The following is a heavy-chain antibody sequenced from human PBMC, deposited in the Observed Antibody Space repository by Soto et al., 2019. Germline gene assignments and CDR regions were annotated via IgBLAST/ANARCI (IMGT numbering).Heavy chain of an antibody. CDR2: INHSGST. D-gene: IGHD1-1*01. Sequence: SETLSLTCAVYGGSFSGYYWSWIRQPPGKGLEWIGEINHSGSTNYNPSLKSRVTISVDTSKNQFSLKLSSVTAADTAVYYCATTMNNNWNDALAWFDPRGQGTLVTVSS. J-gene: IGHJ5*02. CDR3: ATTMNNNWNDALAWFDP. CDR1: GGSFSGYY. V-gene: IGHV4-34*01.